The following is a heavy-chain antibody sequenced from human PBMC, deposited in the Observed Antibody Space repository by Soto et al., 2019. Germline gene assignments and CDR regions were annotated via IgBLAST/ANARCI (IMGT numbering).Heavy chain of an antibody. CDR2: IYSGGST. V-gene: IGHV3-53*01. J-gene: IGHJ4*02. Sequence: GGSLRLSCAASGFTFSNAWINWVRQAPGKGLEWVSVIYSGGSTYYADSVKGRFTISRDNSKNTLYLQMNSLRAEDTAVYYCASFGYSYGYYFDYWGQGTLVTVSS. D-gene: IGHD5-18*01. CDR3: ASFGYSYGYYFDY. CDR1: GFTFSNAW.